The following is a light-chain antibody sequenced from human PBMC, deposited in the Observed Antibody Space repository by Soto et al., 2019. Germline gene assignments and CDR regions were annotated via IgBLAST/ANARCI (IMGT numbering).Light chain of an antibody. V-gene: IGLV2-11*01. CDR1: SSDVGDYDF. CDR2: DVS. Sequence: QSALTQPRSVSGSPGQSVTLSCTGTSSDVGDYDFVSWCRHHPGKVPKLMIFDVSGRPSGVPHRFSGSKSGNTASLTISGLQAEDEGIYYCCSYAGGHTWVFGGGTKVTV. J-gene: IGLJ3*02. CDR3: CSYAGGHTWV.